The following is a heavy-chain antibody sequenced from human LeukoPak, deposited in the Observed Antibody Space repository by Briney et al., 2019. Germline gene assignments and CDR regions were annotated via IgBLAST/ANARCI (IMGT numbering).Heavy chain of an antibody. V-gene: IGHV3-48*03. D-gene: IGHD5-18*01. CDR3: VRRGYTSGLDY. Sequence: GGSLRLSCAASRFTFSSFEMNWVRQAPGKGLEWVSYISSSGRTIYYADSVKGRFTISRDNAKNSLYLQVNSLRAEDTAVYYCVRRGYTSGLDYWGQGTLVTVSS. J-gene: IGHJ4*02. CDR1: RFTFSSFE. CDR2: ISSSGRTI.